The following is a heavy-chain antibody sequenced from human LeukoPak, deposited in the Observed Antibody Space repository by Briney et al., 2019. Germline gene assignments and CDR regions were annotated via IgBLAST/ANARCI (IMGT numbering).Heavy chain of an antibody. CDR3: ARGSHQDTLFPDTAPLDY. V-gene: IGHV4-34*01. Sequence: SETLSLTCAVYGGSFSGYYWSWIRPPPGKGLEWIGEINHSGSTNYNPSLKSRVTISVDTSKNQFSLKLSSVTAADTAVYYCARGSHQDTLFPDTAPLDYWGQGTLVTVSS. CDR2: INHSGST. D-gene: IGHD5-18*01. J-gene: IGHJ4*02. CDR1: GGSFSGYY.